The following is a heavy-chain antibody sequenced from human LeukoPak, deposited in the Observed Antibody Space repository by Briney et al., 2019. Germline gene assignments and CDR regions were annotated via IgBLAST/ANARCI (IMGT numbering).Heavy chain of an antibody. D-gene: IGHD3-3*01. CDR2: ISGSGGST. CDR3: AKPAARSITIFGVVKDYYYGMDV. J-gene: IGHJ6*02. V-gene: IGHV3-23*01. Sequence: PGGSLRLSCAASGFTFSSYAMSWVRQAPGKGLEWVSAISGSGGSTYYADSVKGRFTISRDNSKNTLYLQMNSLRAEDTAVYYCAKPAARSITIFGVVKDYYYGMDVWGQGTTVTVSS. CDR1: GFTFSSYA.